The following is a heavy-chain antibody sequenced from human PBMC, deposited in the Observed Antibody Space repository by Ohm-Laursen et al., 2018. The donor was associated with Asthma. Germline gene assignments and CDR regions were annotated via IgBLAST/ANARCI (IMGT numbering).Heavy chain of an antibody. V-gene: IGHV3-30*03. CDR2: ISYDGSNK. J-gene: IGHJ1*01. CDR3: ARIGPEWELPGREYSLHH. CDR1: GFPFRAYD. Sequence: SLRLSCAASGFPFRAYDMNWVRQAPGKGLEWVAVISYDGSNKYYADSVRGRFTTSRDNAKNSVYLQMNSLRAEDTALYYCARIGPEWELPGREYSLHHWGQGTQVTVSS. D-gene: IGHD1-26*01.